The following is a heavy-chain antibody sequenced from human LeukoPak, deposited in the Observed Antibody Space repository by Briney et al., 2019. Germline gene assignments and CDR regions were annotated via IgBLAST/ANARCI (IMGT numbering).Heavy chain of an antibody. Sequence: PSETLSLTCGVSGGSISSTNWWTCVRQPPGKGLEWIGEVHLDGRTNYNPSLESRLTMSVDLSENHISLKLTSVTAADTAVYYCAREGGFYRPLDYSGQGTLVTVSS. CDR3: AREGGFYRPLDY. CDR1: GGSISSTNW. CDR2: VHLDGRT. J-gene: IGHJ4*02. V-gene: IGHV4-4*02. D-gene: IGHD3-3*01.